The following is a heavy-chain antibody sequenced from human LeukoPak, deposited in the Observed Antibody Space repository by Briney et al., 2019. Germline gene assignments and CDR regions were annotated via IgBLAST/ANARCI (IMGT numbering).Heavy chain of an antibody. V-gene: IGHV1-18*01. Sequence: GASVKVSCKASGYTFTSYGISWVRQAPGQGLEWMGWISAYNGNTNYAQKLQGRVTMTTDTSTSTAYMELRSLRSDDTAVYYCARDFSSSWYVGLGDASTRFDYWGQGTLVTVSS. D-gene: IGHD6-13*01. CDR3: ARDFSSSWYVGLGDASTRFDY. J-gene: IGHJ4*02. CDR1: GYTFTSYG. CDR2: ISAYNGNT.